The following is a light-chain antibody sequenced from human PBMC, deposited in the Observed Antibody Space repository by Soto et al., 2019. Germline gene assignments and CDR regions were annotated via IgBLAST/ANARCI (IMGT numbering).Light chain of an antibody. CDR2: DAS. CDR3: QQFNNYPLT. J-gene: IGKJ4*01. CDR1: QSISNW. Sequence: IPITHSPSTLCASLLLRFTNNFRASQSISNWLAWYQQKPGKAPKLLIYDASSLESGVPSRFSGGGFGTEFTLTISSLQPEDFATYYCQQFNNYPLTFGGGTKVDIK. V-gene: IGKV1-5*01.